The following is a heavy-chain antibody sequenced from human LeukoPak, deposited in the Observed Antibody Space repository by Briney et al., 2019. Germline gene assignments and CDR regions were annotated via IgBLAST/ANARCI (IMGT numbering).Heavy chain of an antibody. V-gene: IGHV4-38-2*02. CDR2: IYHSGST. CDR1: GYSISSGYY. D-gene: IGHD6-13*01. Sequence: PSETLSLTCTVSGYSISSGYYWGWFRQPPGKELEWIGSIYHSGSTYYNPSLNSRLATSVDPPKTQFSLKLSSVTAADTAVYYCERDPAADHWCPPGGQGTLVTVSS. J-gene: IGHJ5*02. CDR3: ERDPAADHWCPP.